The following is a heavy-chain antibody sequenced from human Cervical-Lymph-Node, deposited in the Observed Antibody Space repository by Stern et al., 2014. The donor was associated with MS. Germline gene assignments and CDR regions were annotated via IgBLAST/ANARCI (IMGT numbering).Heavy chain of an antibody. J-gene: IGHJ6*02. Sequence: QVQLVESRAEVKKPWSSGKVSCKASVGTFSSYDISWVRQAPGQGLEWMGGTIPIFGTANYAQRLQGRVTLNAHAPKRTATREGGSLRAEDTAVYYCARGGLKEELVRGMDVWGQGTTVTVSS. CDR3: ARGGLKEELVRGMDV. CDR1: VGTFSSYD. V-gene: IGHV1-69*01. CDR2: TIPIFGTA. D-gene: IGHD6-13*01.